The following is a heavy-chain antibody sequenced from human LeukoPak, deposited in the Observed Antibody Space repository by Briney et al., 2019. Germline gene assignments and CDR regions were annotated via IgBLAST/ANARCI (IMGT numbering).Heavy chain of an antibody. CDR3: AKLGACSGGSCSELVDY. V-gene: IGHV3-30*18. D-gene: IGHD2-15*01. CDR2: ISYDGSNK. Sequence: PGRSLRLSCAASGFTFSSYGMHWVRQATGKGLEWVAVISYDGSNKYYADSVKGRFTISRDNSKNTLYLQMNSLRAEDTAVYYCAKLGACSGGSCSELVDYWGQGTLVTVSS. J-gene: IGHJ4*02. CDR1: GFTFSSYG.